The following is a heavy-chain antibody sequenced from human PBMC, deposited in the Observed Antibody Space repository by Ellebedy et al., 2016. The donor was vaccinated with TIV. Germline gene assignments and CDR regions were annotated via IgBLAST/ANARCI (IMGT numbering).Heavy chain of an antibody. CDR1: GFTFSSYS. V-gene: IGHV3-48*01. CDR2: ISSSSSTI. Sequence: GGSLRLSCAASGFTFSSYSMNWVRQAPGKGLEWVSYISSSSSTIYYADSVKGRFTISRDNAKNSLYLQMNSLRAEDKAVYYCASAMGRGSYWGQGTLVTVSS. J-gene: IGHJ4*02. D-gene: IGHD3-10*01. CDR3: ASAMGRGSY.